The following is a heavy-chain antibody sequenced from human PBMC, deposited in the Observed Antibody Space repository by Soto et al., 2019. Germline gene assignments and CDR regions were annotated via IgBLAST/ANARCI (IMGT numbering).Heavy chain of an antibody. CDR1: GFTFSSYS. J-gene: IGHJ4*02. CDR2: ISSSNNYI. D-gene: IGHD2-15*01. Sequence: GGSLRLSCAASGFTFSSYSMNWVRQAPGKGLEWVSSISSSNNYIYYAESVKGRFTISRDNAKNSLYLQMNSLRAEDTAVYYCARDREDIVVVVAATTGDFDYWGQGTLVTVSS. CDR3: ARDREDIVVVVAATTGDFDY. V-gene: IGHV3-21*01.